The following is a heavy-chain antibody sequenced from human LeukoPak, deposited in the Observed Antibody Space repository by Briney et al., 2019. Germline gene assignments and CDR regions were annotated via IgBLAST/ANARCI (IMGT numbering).Heavy chain of an antibody. V-gene: IGHV3-21*01. D-gene: IGHD3-3*01. CDR3: ARDVPHTIFGVVTTYYYYGMDV. CDR2: ISSSSSYI. J-gene: IGHJ6*02. Sequence: GGSLRLSCAASGFTFSSYSMNWVRQAPGKGLEWVSSISSSSSYIYYADSVKGRFTISRDNAKNSLYPQMNSLRAEDTAVYYCARDVPHTIFGVVTTYYYYGMDVWGQGTTVTVSS. CDR1: GFTFSSYS.